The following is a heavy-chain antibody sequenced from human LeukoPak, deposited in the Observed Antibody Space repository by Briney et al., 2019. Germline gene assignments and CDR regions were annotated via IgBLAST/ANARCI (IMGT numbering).Heavy chain of an antibody. V-gene: IGHV3-23*01. CDR3: ARDLGITMVRGVIQN. CDR2: ISDSGGRT. J-gene: IGHJ4*02. Sequence: GGSLRLSCAVSGITLSNYDMSWVRQAPGKGLEWVAGISDSGGRTKYADSVKGRFTISRDNAKNSLYLQMNSLRAEDTAVYYCARDLGITMVRGVIQNWGQGTLVTVSS. D-gene: IGHD3-10*01. CDR1: GITLSNYD.